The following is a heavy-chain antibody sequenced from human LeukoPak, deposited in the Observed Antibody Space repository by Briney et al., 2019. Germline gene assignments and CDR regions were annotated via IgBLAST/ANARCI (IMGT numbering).Heavy chain of an antibody. CDR2: INPRGGSA. D-gene: IGHD3-22*01. CDR3: ARERPYYYDSSGYHGSRWAFDI. V-gene: IGHV1-46*01. J-gene: IGHJ3*02. CDR1: GYTFTSYY. Sequence: ASVKVSCKASGYTFTSYYMHWVRQAPGQGLEWVGIINPRGGSASSAQKFQGRVTLTRDTSTSTVYMELSSLRSQDTAVYYCARERPYYYDSSGYHGSRWAFDIWGQGTMVTVSS.